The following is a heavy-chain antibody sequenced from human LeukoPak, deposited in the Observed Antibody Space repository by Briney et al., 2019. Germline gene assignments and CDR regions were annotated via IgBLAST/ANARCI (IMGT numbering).Heavy chain of an antibody. D-gene: IGHD1-1*01. J-gene: IGHJ4*02. CDR2: FDPEDGET. CDR3: ATPLGNWNDVYYFDY. CDR1: GYTLTELS. Sequence: GASVKVSCKVSGYTLTELSMHWVRQAPGKGLEWIGGFDPEDGETIYAQKFQGRVTMTEDTSTDTAYMELSSLRSEDTAVYYCATPLGNWNDVYYFDYWGQGTLVTVSS. V-gene: IGHV1-24*01.